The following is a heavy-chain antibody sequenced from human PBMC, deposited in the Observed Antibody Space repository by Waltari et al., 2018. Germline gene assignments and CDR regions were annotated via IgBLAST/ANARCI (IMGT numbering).Heavy chain of an antibody. D-gene: IGHD1-1*01. CDR2: ST. J-gene: IGHJ6*02. Sequence: STYYNPSLKSRVTISVDTSKNQFSLKLSSVTAADTAVYYCARPRQYGMDVWGQGTTVTVSS. V-gene: IGHV4-39*07. CDR3: ARPRQYGMDV.